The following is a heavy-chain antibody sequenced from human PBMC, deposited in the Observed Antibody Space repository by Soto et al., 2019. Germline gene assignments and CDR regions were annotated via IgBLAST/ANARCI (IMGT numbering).Heavy chain of an antibody. CDR2: FSGSGGRT. D-gene: IGHD6-6*01. V-gene: IGHV3-23*01. Sequence: GGSLRLSCAASGFTFSNYDMSWVRQTPGKGLEWVSSFSGSGGRTYYADSVKGRFTISRDNSKNTLYLQMNSLRAEDTAVYYCARDFSSLGNFEYWGQGTLVTVSS. CDR3: ARDFSSLGNFEY. J-gene: IGHJ4*02. CDR1: GFTFSNYD.